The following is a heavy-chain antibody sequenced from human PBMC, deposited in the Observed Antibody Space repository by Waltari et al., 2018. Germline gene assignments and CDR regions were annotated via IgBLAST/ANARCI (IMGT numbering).Heavy chain of an antibody. CDR1: GGSISSYS. D-gene: IGHD1-20*01. Sequence: QVQLQESGPGLVKPSETLSLTCTVSGGSISSYSWSWIRQPPGKGLEWIGYIYYSGSTNYNPSLKSRVTISVDTSKNQFSLKLSSVTAADTAVYYCARADLTGTIDYWGQGTLVTVSS. CDR3: ARADLTGTIDY. V-gene: IGHV4-59*01. J-gene: IGHJ4*02. CDR2: IYYSGST.